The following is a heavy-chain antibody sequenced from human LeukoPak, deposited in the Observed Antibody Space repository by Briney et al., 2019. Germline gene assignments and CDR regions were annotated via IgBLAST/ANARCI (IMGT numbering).Heavy chain of an antibody. V-gene: IGHV3-23*01. D-gene: IGHD7-27*01. Sequence: GGSLRLSCAASGFTFSNYGMHWVRQAPGKGLEWVSGISAAGGSIHYADAVRGRFTISRDNSKNTVYLQLNTLRAEHSAMYYCAKDSGNWGRHYDYWGQGTLVTVSS. CDR1: GFTFSNYG. J-gene: IGHJ4*02. CDR2: ISAAGGSI. CDR3: AKDSGNWGRHYDY.